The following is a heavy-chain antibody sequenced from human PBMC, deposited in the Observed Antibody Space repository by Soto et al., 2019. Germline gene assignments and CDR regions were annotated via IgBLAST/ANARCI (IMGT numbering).Heavy chain of an antibody. CDR3: ALPRGYGVFDAYDI. J-gene: IGHJ3*02. CDR1: VFTFSTYA. D-gene: IGHD4-17*01. V-gene: IGHV3-23*01. CDR2: LTPSGGET. Sequence: PGGSLRLSCVSSVFTFSTYAMSWVRQSPGKWLEWVSALTPSGGETYYADSVKGRFTISRDNSMNALYLQMNSLRIEDTAVYYCALPRGYGVFDAYDIWGQGTMVIVSS.